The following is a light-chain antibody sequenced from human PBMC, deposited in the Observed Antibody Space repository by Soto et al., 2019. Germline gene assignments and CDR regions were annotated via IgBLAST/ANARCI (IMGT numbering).Light chain of an antibody. J-gene: IGLJ2*01. CDR3: QVWDSSSLHVV. CDR2: NDR. V-gene: IGLV3-21*02. CDR1: DIGDKR. Sequence: SYELTQAPSASVAPGQTAWVTCGGDDIGDKRVHWYQQRPGQAPVLVVYNDRDRPSGIPERFSGSNSGNTATLTISRVEGGDEADYYCQVWDSSSLHVVFGGGTKLTVL.